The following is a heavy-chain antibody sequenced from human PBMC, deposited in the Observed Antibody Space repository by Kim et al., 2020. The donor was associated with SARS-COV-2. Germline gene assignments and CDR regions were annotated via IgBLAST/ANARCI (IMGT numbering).Heavy chain of an antibody. CDR3: ARLRGYSYGFLYYFDY. J-gene: IGHJ4*02. Sequence: SVKGRFTISRDNAKNSLYLQMNSLRDEDTAVYYCARLRGYSYGFLYYFDYWGQGTLVTVSS. D-gene: IGHD5-18*01. V-gene: IGHV3-48*02.